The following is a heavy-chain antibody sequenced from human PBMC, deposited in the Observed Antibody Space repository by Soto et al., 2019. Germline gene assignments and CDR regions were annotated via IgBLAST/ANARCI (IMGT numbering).Heavy chain of an antibody. CDR2: IDPSDSQT. D-gene: IGHD3-10*01. CDR1: GYSFAGYW. Sequence: PGESLKISCKGSGYSFAGYWITWVRQKPGKGLEWMGRIDPSDSQTYYSPSFRGHVTISADKSISTAYLQWSSLKASDTAMYYCARSMGGSGSSYDAFDIWGQGTMVTVSS. V-gene: IGHV5-10-1*01. CDR3: ARSMGGSGSSYDAFDI. J-gene: IGHJ3*02.